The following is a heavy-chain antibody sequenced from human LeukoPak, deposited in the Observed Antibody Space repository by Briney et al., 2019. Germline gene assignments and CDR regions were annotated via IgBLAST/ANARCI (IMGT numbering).Heavy chain of an antibody. D-gene: IGHD4-11*01. CDR2: ISSSSNYI. Sequence: GGSLRLSCAASGFTFSSYSMNWVRQAPRKGLEWVSSISSSSNYIYYVDSVKGRFTISRDNAKNSLYLQMNSLRAEDTAVYYCARVTNYYYGMDVWGQGTTVTVSS. CDR1: GFTFSSYS. V-gene: IGHV3-21*01. CDR3: ARVTNYYYGMDV. J-gene: IGHJ6*02.